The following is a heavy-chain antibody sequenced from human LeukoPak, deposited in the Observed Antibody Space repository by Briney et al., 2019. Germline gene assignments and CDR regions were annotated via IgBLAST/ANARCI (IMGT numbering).Heavy chain of an antibody. D-gene: IGHD6-6*01. CDR1: GFTFSDSA. V-gene: IGHV3-73*01. Sequence: GGSLRLSCAASGFTFSDSAMHWVRQASGRGLEWVGRIRSKADSYATAYVASVKGRFTISRDDSKNTAYLQMNSLKTEDTAVYYCTGRVVAARRDADYWGQGTLVTVSS. CDR2: IRSKADSYAT. J-gene: IGHJ4*02. CDR3: TGRVVAARRDADY.